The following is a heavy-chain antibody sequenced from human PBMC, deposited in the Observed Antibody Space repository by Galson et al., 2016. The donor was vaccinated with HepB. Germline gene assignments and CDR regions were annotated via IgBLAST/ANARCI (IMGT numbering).Heavy chain of an antibody. CDR2: IIPIFGTP. J-gene: IGHJ6*02. D-gene: IGHD2-2*01. CDR3: ATALPAPSLPSGMDV. V-gene: IGHV1-69*01. Sequence: PGEGLQWMGGIIPIFGTPTYAPNFQGRVTITADESTTTAFLHLTSLRSEDAAIYYCATALPAPSLPSGMDVWGQGTTVTVSS.